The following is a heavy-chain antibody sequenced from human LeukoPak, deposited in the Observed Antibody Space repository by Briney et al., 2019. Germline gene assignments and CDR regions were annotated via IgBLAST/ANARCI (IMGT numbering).Heavy chain of an antibody. D-gene: IGHD5-18*01. J-gene: IGHJ4*02. CDR3: AKDRDSAGKYYFDY. CDR1: GFTFDDYA. V-gene: IGHV3-9*03. CDR2: ISWNSGSI. Sequence: PGGSLRLSCAASGFTFDDYAMHWVRQAPGKGLEWVSGISWNSGSIGYADSVKGRFTISRDSAKNSLYLQMNSLRAEDMALYYCAKDRDSAGKYYFDYWGQGTLVTVSS.